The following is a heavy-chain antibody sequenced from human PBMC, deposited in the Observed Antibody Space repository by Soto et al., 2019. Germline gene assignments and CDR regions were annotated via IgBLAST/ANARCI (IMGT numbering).Heavy chain of an antibody. V-gene: IGHV4-39*01. D-gene: IGHD3-10*01. CDR1: GGSISSSSYY. J-gene: IGHJ4*02. CDR3: ARQPNVYYYGSGSLGYFDY. Sequence: SETLSLTCTVSGGSISSSSYYWGWIRQPPGKGLVWIGSIYYSGSTYYNPSLKSRVTISVDTSKNQFSLKLSSVTAADTAVYYCARQPNVYYYGSGSLGYFDYWGQGTLVTVSS. CDR2: IYYSGST.